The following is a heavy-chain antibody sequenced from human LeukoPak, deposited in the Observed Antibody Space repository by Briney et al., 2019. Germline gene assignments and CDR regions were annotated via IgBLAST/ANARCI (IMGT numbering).Heavy chain of an antibody. Sequence: PGGSLRLSCAASGFTFSSYAMSWDREAPGKGLEWVSAISGSGGSTYYADSVKGRFTISRDNSKNTLYLQMNSLRAEDTAAYYCAKPSPGTGDILTGYLSYWGQGTLVTVSS. CDR3: AKPSPGTGDILTGYLSY. D-gene: IGHD3-9*01. CDR2: ISGSGGST. CDR1: GFTFSSYA. V-gene: IGHV3-23*01. J-gene: IGHJ4*02.